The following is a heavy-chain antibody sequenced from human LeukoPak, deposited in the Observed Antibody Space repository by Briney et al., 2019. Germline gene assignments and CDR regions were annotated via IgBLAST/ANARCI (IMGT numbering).Heavy chain of an antibody. CDR1: GGSFSGYY. CDR3: ARGGGNYYYYYMDV. V-gene: IGHV4-59*01. D-gene: IGHD2-15*01. J-gene: IGHJ6*03. Sequence: SETLSLTCAVYGGSFSGYYWSWIRQPPGKGLEWIGYIYYSGSTNYNPSLKSRVTISVDTSKNQFSLKLSSVTAADTAVYYCARGGGNYYYYYMDVWGKGTTVTVSS. CDR2: IYYSGST.